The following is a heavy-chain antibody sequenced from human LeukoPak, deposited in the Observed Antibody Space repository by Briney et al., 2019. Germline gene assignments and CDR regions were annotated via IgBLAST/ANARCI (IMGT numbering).Heavy chain of an antibody. Sequence: ASVKVSCKASGGTFSSYAISWVRQAPGQGLEWMGGIIPIFGTANYAQKFQGRVTITADESTSTACMELSSLRSEDTAVYYCAILVNPIAVVPAARDAFDIWGQGTMVTVSS. CDR2: IIPIFGTA. CDR3: AILVNPIAVVPAARDAFDI. V-gene: IGHV1-69*13. CDR1: GGTFSSYA. J-gene: IGHJ3*02. D-gene: IGHD2-2*01.